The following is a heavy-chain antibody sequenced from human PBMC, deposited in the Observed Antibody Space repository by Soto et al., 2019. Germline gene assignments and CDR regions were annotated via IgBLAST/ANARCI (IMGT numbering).Heavy chain of an antibody. J-gene: IGHJ3*02. D-gene: IGHD3-22*01. V-gene: IGHV4-30-4*01. CDR1: GGSISSGDYY. Sequence: PSETLCLTCTVSGGSISSGDYYWSWIRQPPGKGLEWIGYIYYSGSTYYNPSLKSRVTISVDTSKNQFSLKLSSVTAADTAVYYCARDRLPIYYDSMPYHAFDICGQGTMVTVSS. CDR2: IYYSGST. CDR3: ARDRLPIYYDSMPYHAFDI.